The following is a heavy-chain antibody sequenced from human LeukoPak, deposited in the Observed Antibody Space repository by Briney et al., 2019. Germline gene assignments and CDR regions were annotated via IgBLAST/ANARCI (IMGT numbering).Heavy chain of an antibody. V-gene: IGHV3-30*02. CDR3: AKDPATDYSGSWDYYFDY. J-gene: IGHJ4*02. CDR2: IRYDGSNK. D-gene: IGHD1-26*01. Sequence: GGSLRLSCAASGFTFSSYGMHWVRQAPGKGLEWVAFIRYDGSNKYYADSVKGRFTISRDNSKNTLYLQMNSLRAEDTAVYYCAKDPATDYSGSWDYYFDYWGQGTLVTVSS. CDR1: GFTFSSYG.